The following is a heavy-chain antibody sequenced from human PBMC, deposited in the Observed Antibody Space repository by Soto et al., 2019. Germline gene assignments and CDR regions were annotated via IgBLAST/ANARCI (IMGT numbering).Heavy chain of an antibody. CDR3: ARLSPQYYYYYGMDV. J-gene: IGHJ6*02. CDR2: IYYSGST. CDR1: GVSISSYY. V-gene: IGHV4-59*01. Sequence: SETLSLTCTVSGVSISSYYWSWIRQPPGKGLEWIGYIYYSGSTNYNPSLKSRLTISVDTPKNQFSLKLTSVTAADTAVYYCARLSPQYYYYYGMDVWGQGSTLTVPS.